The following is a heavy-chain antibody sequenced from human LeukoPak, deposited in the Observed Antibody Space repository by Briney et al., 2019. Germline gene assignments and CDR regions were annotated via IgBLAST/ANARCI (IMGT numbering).Heavy chain of an antibody. J-gene: IGHJ4*02. CDR3: ASSGSYRFDY. V-gene: IGHV3-33*01. CDR2: IWYDGSNK. D-gene: IGHD1-26*01. Sequence: GGFLRLCRGASGVTFSSYGMHWVRQDPGKGLEWVAVIWYDGSNKYYADSVKGRLTISRDNSKNTLYLQMNSLRAEDTAVYYYASSGSYRFDYWGQGTLVTVSS. CDR1: GVTFSSYG.